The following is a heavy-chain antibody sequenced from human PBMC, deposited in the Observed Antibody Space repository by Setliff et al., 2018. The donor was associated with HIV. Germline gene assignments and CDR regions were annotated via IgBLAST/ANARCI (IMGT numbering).Heavy chain of an antibody. D-gene: IGHD2-15*01. Sequence: SETLSLTCTVSGGSVTPYSWIWVRQPPGKGLEWIGSIYYSGSTYYNPSPKSRITISVDTSKNQFSLKLSSVTAADTAVYYCARKNRCCSGGSCYYFDSWGLGTLVTVSS. CDR2: IYYSGST. J-gene: IGHJ4*02. CDR3: ARKNRCCSGGSCYYFDS. CDR1: GGSVTPYS. V-gene: IGHV4-59*05.